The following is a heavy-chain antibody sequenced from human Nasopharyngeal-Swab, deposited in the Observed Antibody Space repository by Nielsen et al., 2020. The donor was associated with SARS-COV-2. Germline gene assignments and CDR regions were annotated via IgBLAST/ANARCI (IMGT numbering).Heavy chain of an antibody. V-gene: IGHV1-2*04. CDR3: ARRGRCSGSSCDMDV. Sequence: ASVKVSCKASGYTFTGYYMHWVRQAPAQGLEWMGWINPNSGGTNYAQKFQGWVTMTRDTSISTAYMELSRLRSEDTAVYYCARRGRCSGSSCDMDVWGQGTTVTVSS. J-gene: IGHJ6*02. D-gene: IGHD2-2*01. CDR1: GYTFTGYY. CDR2: INPNSGGT.